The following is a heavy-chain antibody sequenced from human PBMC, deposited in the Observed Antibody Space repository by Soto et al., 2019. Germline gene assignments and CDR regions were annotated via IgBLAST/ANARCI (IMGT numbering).Heavy chain of an antibody. CDR1: GFTFSSYA. CDR2: ISGSGGST. D-gene: IGHD3-16*01. J-gene: IGHJ3*02. CDR3: AKAWRSNWGAFDI. Sequence: EVQLLESGGGWVQPGGSLRLSCAASGFTFSSYAMSWVRQAPGKGLEWVSAISGSGGSTYYADSVKGRFTISRDNSKNTLYLQMNSLRAEDTAVYYCAKAWRSNWGAFDIWGQGTMVTVSS. V-gene: IGHV3-23*01.